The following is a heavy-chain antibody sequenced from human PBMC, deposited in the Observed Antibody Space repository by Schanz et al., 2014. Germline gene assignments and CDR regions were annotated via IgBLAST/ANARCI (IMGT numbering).Heavy chain of an antibody. CDR1: GFTFRGYA. V-gene: IGHV3-23*01. J-gene: IGHJ4*02. CDR2: ISASGTTT. Sequence: EVQLLESGGGLVQPGGSLRLSCAASGFTFRGYAMSWVRQAPGKGLEWVSAISASGTTTYYADSVKGRFTISRDNSKNTLYLQMNSLRPEDTAVYYCAKYRGYYRVSGSYRELEYWGQGTLVTVSS. CDR3: AKYRGYYRVSGSYRELEY. D-gene: IGHD3-10*01.